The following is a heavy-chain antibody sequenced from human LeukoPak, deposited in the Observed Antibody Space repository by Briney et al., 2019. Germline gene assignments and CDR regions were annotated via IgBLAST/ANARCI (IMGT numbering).Heavy chain of an antibody. CDR1: GFTFSAYW. D-gene: IGHD6-13*01. CDR3: VTDGAAAPLGPVWYFDL. CDR2: IKQDGSEK. J-gene: IGHJ2*01. V-gene: IGHV3-7*03. Sequence: GGSLRLSCAASGFTFSAYWMNWVRQTPGKGLEGVANIKQDGSEKYHVDSVKGRSTISRDNAKNSLYLQMNSLRVEDTAMYYCVTDGAAAPLGPVWYFDLWGRGTLVTVSS.